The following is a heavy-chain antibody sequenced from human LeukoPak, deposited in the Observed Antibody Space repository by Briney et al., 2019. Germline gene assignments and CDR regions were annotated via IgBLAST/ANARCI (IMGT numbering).Heavy chain of an antibody. CDR2: ISWNSGSI. D-gene: IGHD6-19*01. CDR3: ARISSGWYEYYYFDY. Sequence: PGRSLRLSCAASGFTFDDYAMHWVRQAPGKGLEWVSGISWNSGSIGYADSVKGRFTISRDNSKNTLYLQMNSLRAEDTAVYYCARISSGWYEYYYFDYWGQGALVTVSS. V-gene: IGHV3-9*01. J-gene: IGHJ4*02. CDR1: GFTFDDYA.